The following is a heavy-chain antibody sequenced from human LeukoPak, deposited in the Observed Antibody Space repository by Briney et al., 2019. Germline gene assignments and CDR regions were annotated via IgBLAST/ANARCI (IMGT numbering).Heavy chain of an antibody. J-gene: IGHJ4*02. CDR2: IRGSGGNT. V-gene: IGHV3-23*01. Sequence: GGSLRLSCAASGFTLSNYAMSWVRQAPGKGLEWVSTIRGSGGNTYYANSVKGRFTISRDTSKNTLYLQMNSLRAEDTALYYCARYCSGTCYSGFEYWGQGTLVTVSS. D-gene: IGHD2-2*01. CDR3: ARYCSGTCYSGFEY. CDR1: GFTLSNYA.